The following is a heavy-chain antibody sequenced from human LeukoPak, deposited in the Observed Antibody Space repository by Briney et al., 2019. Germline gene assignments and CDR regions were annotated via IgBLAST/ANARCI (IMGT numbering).Heavy chain of an antibody. CDR1: GCTFTSFD. D-gene: IGHD7-27*01. V-gene: IGHV1-8*01. Sequence: ASVKVSCKASGCTFTSFDFNWVRQATGQGLEWMGWMKSNNGHTDYAQKFQGRVTMTRDTSISTAYMELSSLTFEDTAVYYCARGPPNWGMVGYWGQGTLVTVSS. J-gene: IGHJ4*02. CDR2: MKSNNGHT. CDR3: ARGPPNWGMVGY.